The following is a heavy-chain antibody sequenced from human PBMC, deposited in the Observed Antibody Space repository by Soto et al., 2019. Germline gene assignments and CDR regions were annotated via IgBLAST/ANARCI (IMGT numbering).Heavy chain of an antibody. Sequence: GASVKVSCKASGYTFTSYGISWVRQAPGQGLEWMGWISAYNGNTNYAQKLQGRVTMTTDTSTSTAYMELRSLRSDDTAVYYCAREGSTYYDFWSGPYYYYYMDVWGKGTTVTVSS. CDR2: ISAYNGNT. J-gene: IGHJ6*03. CDR3: AREGSTYYDFWSGPYYYYYMDV. D-gene: IGHD3-3*01. V-gene: IGHV1-18*01. CDR1: GYTFTSYG.